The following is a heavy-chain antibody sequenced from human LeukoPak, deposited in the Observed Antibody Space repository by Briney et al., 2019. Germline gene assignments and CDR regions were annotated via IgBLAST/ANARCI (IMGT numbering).Heavy chain of an antibody. CDR3: ARDHVGYSSSKGYYYYYMDV. D-gene: IGHD6-13*01. CDR1: GGSFSGYY. Sequence: TASETLSLTCAVYGGSFSGYYWSWIRQPPGKGLEWIGEINHSGSTNYNPSLKSRVTISVDTSKNQFSLKLSSVTAADTAVYYCARDHVGYSSSKGYYYYYMDVWGKGTTVTVSS. V-gene: IGHV4-34*01. CDR2: INHSGST. J-gene: IGHJ6*03.